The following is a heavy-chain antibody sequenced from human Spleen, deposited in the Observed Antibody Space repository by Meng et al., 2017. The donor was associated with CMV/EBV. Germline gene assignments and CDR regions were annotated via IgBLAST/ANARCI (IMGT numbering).Heavy chain of an antibody. D-gene: IGHD3-22*01. CDR3: AKDYYYDSSGYQFMYYFGY. J-gene: IGHJ4*02. CDR2: IYSGGRST. V-gene: IGHV3-23*03. CDR1: GFTFSNYA. Sequence: GESLKISCAASGFTFSNYAMSWVRQAPGKGLEWVSVIYSGGRSTFYADSVKGRFTISRDNSKNTLYLQMNSLSAEDTAVYYCAKDYYYDSSGYQFMYYFGYWGQGTLVTVSS.